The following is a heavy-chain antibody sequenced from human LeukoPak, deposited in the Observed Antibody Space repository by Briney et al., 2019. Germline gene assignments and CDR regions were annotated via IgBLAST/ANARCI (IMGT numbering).Heavy chain of an antibody. CDR2: IYYSGST. CDR1: GGSISSYY. J-gene: IGHJ6*02. V-gene: IGHV4-59*01. Sequence: SETLSLTCTVSGGSISSYYRSWIRQPPGKGLEWIGYIYYSGSTNYNPSLKSRVTISVDTSKNQFSLKLSSVTAADTAVYYCASRVTMVRGVTYYGMDVWGQGTTVTVSS. D-gene: IGHD3-10*01. CDR3: ASRVTMVRGVTYYGMDV.